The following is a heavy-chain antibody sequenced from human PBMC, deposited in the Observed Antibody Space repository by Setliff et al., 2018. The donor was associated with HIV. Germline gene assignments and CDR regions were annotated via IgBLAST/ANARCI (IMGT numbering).Heavy chain of an antibody. CDR3: ARANFWSGYYGY. CDR1: GGSISRGGFY. V-gene: IGHV4-31*03. J-gene: IGHJ4*02. Sequence: ASETLSLTCTVSGGSISRGGFYWSWIRHHPGKGLEWIGYVNYRGTTYYNPSLKSRAAILVDTSKNQFSLKLSSVTAADTAVYYRARANFWSGYYGYWGQGTLVTVSS. CDR2: VNYRGTT. D-gene: IGHD3-3*01.